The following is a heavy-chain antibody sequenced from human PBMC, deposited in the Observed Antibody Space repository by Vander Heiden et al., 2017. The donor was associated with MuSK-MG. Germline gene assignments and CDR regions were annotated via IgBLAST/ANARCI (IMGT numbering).Heavy chain of an antibody. Sequence: QVQLQQWGAGLLKPSETLSVTCAVNGGFFSGYYWSWNRQPPGKGLEWIGEINHSGSTNYNPSLKSRVTISVDTSKNQFSLKLSSVTAADTAVYYCARKGYYDFWSGPPDHYYYYMDVWGKGTTVTVSS. J-gene: IGHJ6*03. CDR2: INHSGST. CDR3: ARKGYYDFWSGPPDHYYYYMDV. V-gene: IGHV4-34*01. D-gene: IGHD3-3*01. CDR1: GGFFSGYY.